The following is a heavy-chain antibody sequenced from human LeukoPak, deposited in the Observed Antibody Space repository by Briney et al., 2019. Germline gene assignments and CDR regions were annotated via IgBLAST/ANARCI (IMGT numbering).Heavy chain of an antibody. D-gene: IGHD3-22*01. Sequence: SETLSLTCTVSGGSISSYYWSWIRQPPGKGLEWIGYIYYSGSTNYNPSLKSRVTISVDTSKNQFSLKLSSVTAADTAVYYCARDRRMDYYDSSGARYFDLWGRGTLVTVSS. CDR2: IYYSGST. V-gene: IGHV4-59*12. J-gene: IGHJ2*01. CDR3: ARDRRMDYYDSSGARYFDL. CDR1: GGSISSYY.